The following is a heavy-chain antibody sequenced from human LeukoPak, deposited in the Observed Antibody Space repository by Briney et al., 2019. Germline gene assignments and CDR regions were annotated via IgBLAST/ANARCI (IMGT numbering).Heavy chain of an antibody. J-gene: IGHJ5*02. CDR3: ARHRAYCSGSICYSVWFDP. CDR1: GDSVSSNSVA. D-gene: IGHD2-15*01. V-gene: IGHV6-1*01. CDR2: AYYRSKWYN. Sequence: SQTLSLTCVISGDSVSSNSVAWNWIRQSPSRGLEWLGRAYYRSKWYNDYAVSVKSRITINPDTSKNQFSLKLSSVTAADTAVYYCARHRAYCSGSICYSVWFDPWGQGTLVTVSS.